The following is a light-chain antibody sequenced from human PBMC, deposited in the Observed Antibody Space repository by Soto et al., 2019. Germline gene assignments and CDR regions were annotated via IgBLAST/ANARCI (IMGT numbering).Light chain of an antibody. Sequence: QSVLTQPASVAGSPGQSITIPCNGNSNDIGGNKFVSWFQQHPGKAHKLLICDVTRRPSGVSDRFSGSKSGNTASLTISGLQAEDEADYYCNSYSGGNTLYVFGSGTKVTVL. CDR1: SNDIGGNKF. V-gene: IGLV2-14*01. CDR3: NSYSGGNTLYV. CDR2: DVT. J-gene: IGLJ1*01.